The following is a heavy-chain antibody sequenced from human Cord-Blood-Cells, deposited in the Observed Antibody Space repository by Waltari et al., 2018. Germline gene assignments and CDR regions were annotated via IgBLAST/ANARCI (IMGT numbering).Heavy chain of an antibody. J-gene: IGHJ4*02. V-gene: IGHV3-43*01. CDR2: IRWDGGST. D-gene: IGHD4-4*01. CDR3: AKENDYSNSLFDY. Sequence: EVQLVESGGVVVQPGGSLRLSCAASGFTFDDYTMHWVRQAPGKGLEWVSLIRWDGGSTYYADSVKGRFTISRDNSKNSLYLQMNSLRTEDTALYYCAKENDYSNSLFDYWGQGTLVTVSS. CDR1: GFTFDDYT.